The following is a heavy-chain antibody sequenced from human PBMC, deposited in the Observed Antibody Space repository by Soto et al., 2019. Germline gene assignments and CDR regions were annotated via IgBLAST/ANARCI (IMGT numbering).Heavy chain of an antibody. D-gene: IGHD6-19*01. CDR2: IYYSGST. J-gene: IGHJ4*02. CDR1: GDSISSSSYY. V-gene: IGHV4-39*01. CDR3: ARQLRSRGVVVAGSTLFDY. Sequence: QLQPQESGPGLVKPSETLSLTCTVSGDSISSSSYYWGWIRQPPGKGLEGIGSIYYSGSTYYNPSLKSRVTISVDPSKNHFSLKLSSVTAADTAVYYCARQLRSRGVVVAGSTLFDYWGQGTLVTVSS.